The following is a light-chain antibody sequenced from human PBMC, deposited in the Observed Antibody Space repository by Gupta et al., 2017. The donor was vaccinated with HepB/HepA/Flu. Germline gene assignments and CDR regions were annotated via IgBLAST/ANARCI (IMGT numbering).Light chain of an antibody. CDR3: QQYYSTPAG. V-gene: IGKV4-1*01. Sequence: DIVMTQSPDSLAVSLGERATINCKSSQSVLYSSNNKNYLAWYQQKPGQPPKLLIYWASTRESGVPDRFSGSGSGTDFTLTISSLQAEDVAVYYCQQYYSTPAGFGPGTKVDIK. CDR2: WAS. J-gene: IGKJ3*01. CDR1: QSVLYSSNNKNY.